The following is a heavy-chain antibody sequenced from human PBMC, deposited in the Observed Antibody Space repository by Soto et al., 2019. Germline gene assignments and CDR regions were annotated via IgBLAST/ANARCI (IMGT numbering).Heavy chain of an antibody. Sequence: QITLKESGPTLVRPTQTLTLTCTFSGFSLSTTGVGVGWIRQPPGKALEWLALIYWDDDKRYSPSRKSRLTSTKDSSKNEGSLTMANRDPVDTARYFCAQRLPHYCLGRERGNGFDPWGQGTLVTVSS. CDR3: AQRLPHYCLGRERGNGFDP. CDR2: IYWDDDK. CDR1: GFSLSTTGVG. J-gene: IGHJ5*02. V-gene: IGHV2-5*02. D-gene: IGHD3-16*01.